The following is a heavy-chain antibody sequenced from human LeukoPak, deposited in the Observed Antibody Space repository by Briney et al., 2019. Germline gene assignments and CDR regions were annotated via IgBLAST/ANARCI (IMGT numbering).Heavy chain of an antibody. V-gene: IGHV1-8*01. Sequence: GASVKVSCKASGYTFTSYDINWVRQATGQGLEWMGWMNPNSGNTGYAQKFQGRVTMTRNTSISTAYMELRSLRSEDTAVYSSARGRRCSGGSCYSVWLYWGQGTLVTVSS. CDR3: ARGRRCSGGSCYSVWLY. CDR1: GYTFTSYD. J-gene: IGHJ4*02. D-gene: IGHD2-15*01. CDR2: MNPNSGNT.